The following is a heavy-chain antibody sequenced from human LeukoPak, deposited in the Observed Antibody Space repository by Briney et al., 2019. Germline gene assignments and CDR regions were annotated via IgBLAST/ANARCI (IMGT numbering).Heavy chain of an antibody. Sequence: GGSLRLSCAASGFTFSGYSMSGVRQAPGKGPDWVSAISGSGDATYYADSVKGRFTISRDNSKNTLYVQMNSLRAEDTAVYYCAKDRQSRGSLGFDYWGQGALVIVSS. CDR3: AKDRQSRGSLGFDY. D-gene: IGHD3-22*01. V-gene: IGHV3-23*01. CDR1: GFTFSGYS. J-gene: IGHJ4*02. CDR2: ISGSGDAT.